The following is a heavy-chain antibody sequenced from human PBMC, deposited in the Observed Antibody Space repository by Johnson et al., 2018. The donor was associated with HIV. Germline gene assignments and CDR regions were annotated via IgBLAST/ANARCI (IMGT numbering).Heavy chain of an antibody. J-gene: IGHJ3*01. D-gene: IGHD6-19*01. CDR3: AKPQLLADDIFNF. CDR2: INSDGSST. Sequence: EVQLVESGGGVVQPGRSLRLSCAASGFTFSSYAMHWVRPAPGKGLEWVSRINSDGSSTSYADSVKGRFTISRDNAKDTLSLQMNSLRAEDTGVYYCAKPQLLADDIFNFWGQGTMVIVSS. CDR1: GFTFSSYA. V-gene: IGHV3-74*02.